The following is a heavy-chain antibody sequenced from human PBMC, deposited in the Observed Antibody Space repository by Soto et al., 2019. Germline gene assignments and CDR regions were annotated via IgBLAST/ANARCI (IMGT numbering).Heavy chain of an antibody. J-gene: IGHJ6*02. D-gene: IGHD2-15*01. CDR3: ARRHRLDSDRGGYYYYGFDV. CDR2: IHHSGST. V-gene: IGHV4-59*08. CDR1: GGSISSDY. Sequence: PSETLSLTCTFSGGSISSDYWSWIRQPPGKGLEWIGNIHHSGSTYYNPSLKSQVTISVDTSKSQFSLSLSSVTAADTAVYYCARRHRLDSDRGGYYYYGFDVWGQGTTVTV.